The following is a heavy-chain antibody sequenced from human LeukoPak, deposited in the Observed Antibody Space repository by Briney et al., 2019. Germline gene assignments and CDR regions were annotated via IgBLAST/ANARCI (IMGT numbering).Heavy chain of an antibody. CDR1: GGSFSGFY. CDR3: ARAVGTSRNFFDY. Sequence: PSETLSLTCAVYGGSFSGFYWGWIRQPPGKGLECIGSIYHSGSTYYNPFLKSRVTISVDTSKNQFSLNLSSVTAADTAMYYCARAVGTSRNFFDYWGQGILVTVSS. V-gene: IGHV4-38-2*01. D-gene: IGHD4-23*01. J-gene: IGHJ4*02. CDR2: IYHSGST.